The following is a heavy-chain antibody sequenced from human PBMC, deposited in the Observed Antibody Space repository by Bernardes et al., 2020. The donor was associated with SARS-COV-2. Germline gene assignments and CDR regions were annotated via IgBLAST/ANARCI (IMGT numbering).Heavy chain of an antibody. D-gene: IGHD3-22*01. CDR3: VRGVSGYWAFEI. J-gene: IGHJ3*02. CDR1: GFTVTSNY. V-gene: IGHV3-53*01. Sequence: GGSLRLSCAASGFTVTSNYLSWVRQAPGKGLEWVSLIYIGGDTTSADSVKGRFTISRDNSKNTMYLQMNSLRAEDTAVYYCVRGVSGYWAFEIWGHGTMVTVSS. CDR2: IYIGGDT.